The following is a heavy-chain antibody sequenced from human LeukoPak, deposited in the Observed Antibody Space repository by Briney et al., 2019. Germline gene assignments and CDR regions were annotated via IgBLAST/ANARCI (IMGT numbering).Heavy chain of an antibody. CDR1: GFTFSNYG. D-gene: IGHD6-19*01. J-gene: IGHJ4*02. V-gene: IGHV3-30*18. Sequence: PGRSLRLSCVVSGFTFSNYGIHWVRQAPGKGLEWVAVISYDASNKYYAESVKGRFTISRDNSKNTLYLQMNSLRSEDTAVYYCAKNVAGSGWSFDYWGQGTLVTVSS. CDR3: AKNVAGSGWSFDY. CDR2: ISYDASNK.